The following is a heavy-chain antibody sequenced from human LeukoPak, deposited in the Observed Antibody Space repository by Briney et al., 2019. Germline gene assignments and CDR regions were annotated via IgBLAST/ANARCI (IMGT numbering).Heavy chain of an antibody. Sequence: PGGSLRLSCAASGFTFSSYAMSWVRQAPGKGLEWVSAISGSGGSTYYADSVKGRFTISRDNSKNTLYLQMNSLRAEDTAVYYCAKEVAAAVTLVLYFQHWGQGTLVTVSS. CDR3: AKEVAAAVTLVLYFQH. CDR1: GFTFSSYA. V-gene: IGHV3-23*01. D-gene: IGHD6-13*01. CDR2: ISGSGGST. J-gene: IGHJ1*01.